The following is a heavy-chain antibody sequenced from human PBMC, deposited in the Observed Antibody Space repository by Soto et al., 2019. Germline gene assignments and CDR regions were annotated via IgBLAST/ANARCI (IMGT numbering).Heavy chain of an antibody. CDR2: IYWDDDK. Sequence: QITLKESGPTLVKSTQTLTLTCTFSGFSLSTTGMGVGWIRQPPGKALEWLALIYWDDDKRYSPSLKNRLTITKDTAKNQVFLTVTNIDPADTATYYCAHSGQLRDDAFDVWGQGTKVIISS. CDR1: GFSLSTTGMG. J-gene: IGHJ3*01. CDR3: AHSGQLRDDAFDV. D-gene: IGHD6-19*01. V-gene: IGHV2-5*02.